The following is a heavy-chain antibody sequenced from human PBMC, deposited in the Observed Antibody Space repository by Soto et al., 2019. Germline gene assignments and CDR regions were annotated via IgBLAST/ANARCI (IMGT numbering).Heavy chain of an antibody. V-gene: IGHV3-23*01. Sequence: GGSLRLSCAASGFTFSSYAMSWVRQAPGKGLEWVSAISGSGGSTYYADSVKGRFTISRDNSKNTLYLQMNTLRAEDTAVYYCAKDRGDSSGYPDYWGQGTLVTVSS. CDR3: AKDRGDSSGYPDY. D-gene: IGHD3-22*01. CDR1: GFTFSSYA. CDR2: ISGSGGST. J-gene: IGHJ4*02.